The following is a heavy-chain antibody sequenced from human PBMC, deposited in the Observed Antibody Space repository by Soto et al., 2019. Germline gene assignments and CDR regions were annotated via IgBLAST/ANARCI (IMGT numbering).Heavy chain of an antibody. CDR1: GYSFTSYW. CDR2: IDPSDSYT. J-gene: IGHJ6*02. D-gene: IGHD2-2*01. CDR3: ARFVVPAASLRYYYGMDV. V-gene: IGHV5-10-1*01. Sequence: GESLKISCNGSGYSFTSYWISWVRQMPGKGLEWMGRIDPSDSYTNYSPSFQGHVTISADKSISTAYLQWSSLKASDTAMYYCARFVVPAASLRYYYGMDVWGQGTTVTVSS.